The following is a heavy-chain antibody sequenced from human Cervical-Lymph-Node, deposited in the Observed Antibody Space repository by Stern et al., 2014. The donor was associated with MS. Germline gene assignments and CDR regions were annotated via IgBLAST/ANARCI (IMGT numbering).Heavy chain of an antibody. CDR2: MNPDGGTT. V-gene: IGHV1-8*01. CDR1: GYTFRNHD. D-gene: IGHD3-22*01. J-gene: IGHJ3*01. Sequence: VQLVESGAEVKKPGASVKVSCKASGYTFRNHDINWVRQAPGQGLEWMGWMNPDGGTTGYGQRFQGRVTMTRDLSTDTAYMELSRLTSEDTAIYYCARGGLYERGGYYDSLDFWGHGTMVTFSS. CDR3: ARGGLYERGGYYDSLDF.